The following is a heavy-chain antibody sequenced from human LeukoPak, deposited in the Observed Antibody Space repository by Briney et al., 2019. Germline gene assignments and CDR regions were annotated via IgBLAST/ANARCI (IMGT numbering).Heavy chain of an antibody. CDR2: ISAYNGNT. V-gene: IGHV1-18*01. CDR1: GYIFTSYV. J-gene: IGHJ4*02. CDR3: ARERHLYSSSPTPYDY. Sequence: ASVKVSCKPSGYIFTSYVISWVRQAPGQGLEWMGWISAYNGNTNYAQKLEGRVTMTTDTSTSTAYIELRNLRSDDTAVYYCARERHLYSSSPTPYDYWGQGTLVTVSS. D-gene: IGHD6-6*01.